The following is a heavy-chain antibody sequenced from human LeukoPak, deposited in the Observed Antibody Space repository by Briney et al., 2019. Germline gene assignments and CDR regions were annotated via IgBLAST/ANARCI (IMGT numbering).Heavy chain of an antibody. D-gene: IGHD3-3*01. Sequence: AGGSLRLSCAASGFTFSSYGMHWVRQAPGKGLEWVAVISYDGSNKYYADSVKGRFTISRDNSKNTLYLQMNSLRAEDTAVYYCARDDTIFGVVIGVDYYYYGMDVWGQGTTVTVSS. V-gene: IGHV3-30*19. CDR2: ISYDGSNK. J-gene: IGHJ6*02. CDR1: GFTFSSYG. CDR3: ARDDTIFGVVIGVDYYYYGMDV.